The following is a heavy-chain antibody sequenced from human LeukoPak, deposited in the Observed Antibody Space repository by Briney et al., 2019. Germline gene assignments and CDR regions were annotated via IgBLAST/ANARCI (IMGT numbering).Heavy chain of an antibody. CDR1: GYTFTSYG. D-gene: IGHD6-19*01. CDR3: ARVPGYSSGWYGPDFDY. V-gene: IGHV1-18*01. CDR2: ISAYNGNT. Sequence: ASVKVSCEASGYTFTSYGISWVRQAPGQGLEWMGWISAYNGNTNYAQKLQGRVTMTTDTSTSTAYMELRSLRSDDTAVYYCARVPGYSSGWYGPDFDYWGQGTLVTVSS. J-gene: IGHJ4*02.